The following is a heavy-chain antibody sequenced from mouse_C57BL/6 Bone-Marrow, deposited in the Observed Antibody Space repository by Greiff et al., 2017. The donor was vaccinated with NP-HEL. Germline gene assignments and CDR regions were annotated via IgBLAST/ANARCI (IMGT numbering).Heavy chain of an antibody. Sequence: QVHVKQSGAELARPGASVKLSCKASGYTFTSYGISWVKQRTGQGLEWIGEIYPRSGNTYYNEKFKGKATLTADKSSSTAYMELRSLTSEDSAVYVCARPHYYGSSWGYFDYWGQGTTLTVSS. CDR1: GYTFTSYG. V-gene: IGHV1-81*01. J-gene: IGHJ2*01. D-gene: IGHD1-1*01. CDR2: IYPRSGNT. CDR3: ARPHYYGSSWGYFDY.